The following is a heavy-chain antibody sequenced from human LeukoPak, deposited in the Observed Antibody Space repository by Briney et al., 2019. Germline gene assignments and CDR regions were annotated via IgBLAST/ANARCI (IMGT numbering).Heavy chain of an antibody. Sequence: SETLSLTCTVSGGSISSYYWSWIRQPPGKGLEWIGYIYYSGSTNYNPSLKSRVIISLDTSKNQFSLKLSSVTAADTAVYYCARDKVTSLGYWGQGTLVTVSS. CDR2: IYYSGST. CDR1: GGSISSYY. CDR3: ARDKVTSLGY. J-gene: IGHJ4*02. V-gene: IGHV4-59*01. D-gene: IGHD2-21*02.